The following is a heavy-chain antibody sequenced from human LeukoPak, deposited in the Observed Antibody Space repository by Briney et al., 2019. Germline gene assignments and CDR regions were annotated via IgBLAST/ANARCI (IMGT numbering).Heavy chain of an antibody. Sequence: GGSLRLSCAASGFTFSSYEMNWVRQAPGKGLEWVSYISSSGSTIYYADSVKGRFTISRDSSKNTLFLQMNSLRAEDTAVYYCARGHAYYYDTSSPGFDYWGQGTLVTVSS. D-gene: IGHD3-22*01. V-gene: IGHV3-48*03. CDR3: ARGHAYYYDTSSPGFDY. CDR1: GFTFSSYE. CDR2: ISSSGSTI. J-gene: IGHJ4*02.